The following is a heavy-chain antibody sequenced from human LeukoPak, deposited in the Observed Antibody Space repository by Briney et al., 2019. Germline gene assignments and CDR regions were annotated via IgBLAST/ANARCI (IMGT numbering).Heavy chain of an antibody. J-gene: IGHJ5*02. CDR1: GYTFTSYG. CDR3: ARDSDNCSGGSCYSVSPVKVSPPWFDP. CDR2: ISAYNGNT. D-gene: IGHD2-15*01. Sequence: ASVKVSCKASGYTFTSYGISWVRQAPGQGLEWMGWISAYNGNTNYAQKLQGRVTMTTDTSTSTAYMELRSLRSDDTAVYYCARDSDNCSGGSCYSVSPVKVSPPWFDPWGQGTLVTVSS. V-gene: IGHV1-18*01.